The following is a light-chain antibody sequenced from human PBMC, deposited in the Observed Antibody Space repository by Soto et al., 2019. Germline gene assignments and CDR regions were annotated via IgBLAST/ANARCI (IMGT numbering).Light chain of an antibody. V-gene: IGKV3-20*01. J-gene: IGKJ1*01. CDR3: EQYGSSPRT. CDR1: QSVNNF. CDR2: DAS. Sequence: EVVLTQSPATLSLSPRDRATLSCRASQSVNNFLAWYQQKPGQTPRLLIYDASKRATGIPGRFSGSGSGTDFTLTISRLEPEDFAVYYCEQYGSSPRTFGQGSKVDIK.